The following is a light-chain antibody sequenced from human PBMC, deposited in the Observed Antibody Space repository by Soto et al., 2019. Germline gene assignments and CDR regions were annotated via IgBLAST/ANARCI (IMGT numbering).Light chain of an antibody. Sequence: EIVITHCPATLSVSPGERATLSCRASQSVSSNLAWYQQKPGQAPRLLIYGASTRATGIPARFSGSGSGTEFTLTISSLQSEDFAVYYCQQYNNWPRTFGQGTKVDIK. CDR1: QSVSSN. V-gene: IGKV3-15*01. CDR2: GAS. CDR3: QQYNNWPRT. J-gene: IGKJ1*01.